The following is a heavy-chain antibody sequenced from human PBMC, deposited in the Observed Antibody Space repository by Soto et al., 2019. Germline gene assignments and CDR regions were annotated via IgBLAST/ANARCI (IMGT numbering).Heavy chain of an antibody. D-gene: IGHD1-26*01. Sequence: VGSLRLSCAASGFTFSGSAMHWVRQASGKGLEWVGRIRSKANSYATAYAASVKGRFTISRDDPKNTAYLQMNSLKTEDTAVYYCTRQIVGATLSYYYGMDVWGQGTTVTVSS. V-gene: IGHV3-73*01. J-gene: IGHJ6*02. CDR3: TRQIVGATLSYYYGMDV. CDR2: IRSKANSYAT. CDR1: GFTFSGSA.